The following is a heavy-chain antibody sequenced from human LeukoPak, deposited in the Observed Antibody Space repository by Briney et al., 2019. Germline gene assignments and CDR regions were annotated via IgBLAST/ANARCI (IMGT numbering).Heavy chain of an antibody. CDR2: TYSGGDT. J-gene: IGHJ6*02. V-gene: IGHV3-66*01. CDR3: ARGVVYYYYGLDV. CDR1: GFNVSSNY. Sequence: GGSLRLSCAASGFNVSSNYMSWVRQAPGKGLEWVSVTYSGGDTYYADSVRGRFTISRDNSKNTLYLQMNSLRVEDAAVYYCARGVVYYYYGLDVWGQGTTVTVSS. D-gene: IGHD2-15*01.